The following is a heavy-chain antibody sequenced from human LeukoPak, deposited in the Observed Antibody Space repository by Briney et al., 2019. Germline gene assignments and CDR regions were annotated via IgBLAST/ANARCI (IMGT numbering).Heavy chain of an antibody. V-gene: IGHV4-39*01. D-gene: IGHD3/OR15-3a*01. CDR2: IYYSGNT. J-gene: IGHJ4*02. Sequence: SETLSLTCSVSGGSISSSIYYWGWIRQPPGKGLEWIGNIYYSGNTYYNASLKSQVSISIDTSKNQFSLRLTSVTAADTAVYYCARQTGSGLFILPGGQGTLVTVSS. CDR1: GGSISSSIYY. CDR3: ARQTGSGLFILP.